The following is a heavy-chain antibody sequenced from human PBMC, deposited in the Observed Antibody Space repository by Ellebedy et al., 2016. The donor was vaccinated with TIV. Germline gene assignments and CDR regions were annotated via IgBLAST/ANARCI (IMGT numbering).Heavy chain of an antibody. CDR1: GYTFTNYA. Sequence: ASVKVSXKASGYTFTNYAMHWLRKAPGQRLEWMGWINPANGNTKYSQKFQGRVTITRDTSANTAYMELSSLRSEDMAVYYCAAYWGSTTRFWDYWGQGTLVTVSS. V-gene: IGHV1-3*01. CDR2: INPANGNT. CDR3: AAYWGSTTRFWDY. D-gene: IGHD2-2*01. J-gene: IGHJ4*02.